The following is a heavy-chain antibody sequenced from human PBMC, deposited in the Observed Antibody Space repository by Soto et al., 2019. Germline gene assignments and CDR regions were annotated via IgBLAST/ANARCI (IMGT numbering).Heavy chain of an antibody. CDR2: ISAYNGNT. D-gene: IGHD2-15*01. CDR1: GYTFTSYG. Sequence: GASVKVSCKAAGYTFTSYGISWVRQVPGQGLEWMGWISAYNGNTNYAQKLQGRVTMTTDTSTSTAYMELRSLRSDDTAVYYCARDRYCSGGSCYSASFQHWGQGTLVTVSS. V-gene: IGHV1-18*01. J-gene: IGHJ1*01. CDR3: ARDRYCSGGSCYSASFQH.